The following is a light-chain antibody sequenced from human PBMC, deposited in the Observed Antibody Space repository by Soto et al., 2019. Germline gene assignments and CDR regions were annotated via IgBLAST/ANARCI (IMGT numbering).Light chain of an antibody. Sequence: DIQMTQSPSTLSASVGDRVTITCRASQRISSWLAWYQQKPGKAPKLLIYKASSSESGVPSRFSGSGSGTEFPPTISSLQPDDFATDYCQQYNSYPWTFGQGTKVEIK. CDR1: QRISSW. CDR3: QQYNSYPWT. J-gene: IGKJ1*01. V-gene: IGKV1-5*03. CDR2: KAS.